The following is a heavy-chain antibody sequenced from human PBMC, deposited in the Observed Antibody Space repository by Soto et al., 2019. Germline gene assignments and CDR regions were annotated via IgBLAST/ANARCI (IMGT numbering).Heavy chain of an antibody. J-gene: IGHJ4*02. CDR3: ASLVKTGISGGWKEEDF. D-gene: IGHD6-19*01. CDR2: MNPNSGNT. CDR1: GYSFTSYD. Sequence: ASVKVSCKASGYSFTSYDINWVRQATGQGLEWMGWMNPNSGNTGYAQKFQGRVTMTRNTSISTAYMALSSLRSEDTAVYYCASLVKTGISGGWKEEDFGGKGTLVPVSS. V-gene: IGHV1-8*01.